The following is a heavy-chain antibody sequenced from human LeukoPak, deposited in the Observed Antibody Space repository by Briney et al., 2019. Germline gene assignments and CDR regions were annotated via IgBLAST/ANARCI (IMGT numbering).Heavy chain of an antibody. Sequence: GGSLRLSCAASGFTFSSYAMSWVRQAPGKGLEWVSAISGSGGSTYYADSVKGRFTISRDNSKNTLHLQMNSLRAEDTAVYYCAKLNSVGYYFDYWGQGTLVTVSS. CDR1: GFTFSSYA. D-gene: IGHD4-23*01. J-gene: IGHJ4*02. CDR3: AKLNSVGYYFDY. V-gene: IGHV3-23*01. CDR2: ISGSGGST.